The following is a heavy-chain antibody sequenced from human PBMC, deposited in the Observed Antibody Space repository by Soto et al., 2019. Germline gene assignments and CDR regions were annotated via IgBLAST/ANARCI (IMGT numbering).Heavy chain of an antibody. V-gene: IGHV4-30-4*01. J-gene: IGHJ5*02. Sequence: SETLSLTCTVSGGSISSGDYYWRWIRQPPGKGLEWIGYIYYSGSTYYNPSLKSRVTISVDTSKNQFSLKLSSVPAADTAVYYCARLWFGELNLNWFDPWGQGTLVTVSS. CDR1: GGSISSGDYY. CDR3: ARLWFGELNLNWFDP. CDR2: IYYSGST. D-gene: IGHD3-10*01.